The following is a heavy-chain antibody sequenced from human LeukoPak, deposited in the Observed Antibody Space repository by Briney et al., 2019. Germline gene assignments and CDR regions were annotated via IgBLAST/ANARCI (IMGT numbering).Heavy chain of an antibody. CDR3: ARERGPLSEAFDV. Sequence: GGSLRLSCSASGFTVSSNYMNWVRQAPGKGLEWVSVIYSGGSTYYADSVKGRFTISRDNSENTLYLQMNSLRAEDTAVYYCARERGPLSEAFDVWGQGTMVTVSS. CDR2: IYSGGST. V-gene: IGHV3-66*01. J-gene: IGHJ3*01. CDR1: GFTVSSNY.